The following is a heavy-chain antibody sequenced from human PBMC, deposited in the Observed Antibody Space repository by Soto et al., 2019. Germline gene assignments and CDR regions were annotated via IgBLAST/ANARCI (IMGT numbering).Heavy chain of an antibody. J-gene: IGHJ4*02. CDR1: GYTFTGYY. V-gene: IGHV1-2*04. Sequence: ASVKVSCKASGYTFTGYYMRWVRQAPGQGLEWMGWINPNSGGTNYAQKFQGWVTMTRDTSISTAYMELSRLRSDDTAVYYCARSPSVDTAMVFDYWGQGTLVTVS. CDR2: INPNSGGT. D-gene: IGHD5-18*01. CDR3: ARSPSVDTAMVFDY.